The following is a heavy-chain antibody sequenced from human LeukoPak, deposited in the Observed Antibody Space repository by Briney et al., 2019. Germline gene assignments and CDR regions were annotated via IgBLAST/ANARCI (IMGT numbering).Heavy chain of an antibody. CDR1: GYSFTSYW. CDR3: ARTTSGSYYSAFDI. J-gene: IGHJ3*02. CDR2: IYPGDSDT. D-gene: IGHD1-26*01. Sequence: GESLKICCTGSGYSFTSYWIGWVRQMPGKGLEWMGIIYPGDSDTRYSPFFQGQVTISADKSISTAYLQWSSLKASDTAMYYCARTTSGSYYSAFDIWGQGTMVTVSS. V-gene: IGHV5-51*01.